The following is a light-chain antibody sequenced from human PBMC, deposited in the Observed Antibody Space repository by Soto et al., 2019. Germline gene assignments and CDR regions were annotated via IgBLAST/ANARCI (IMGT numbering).Light chain of an antibody. CDR2: DAS. CDR3: MQRSHWPPLS. V-gene: IGKV3-11*01. Sequence: EIVLTQSPATLSMSPGERATLSCRASQSVSTYLAWYQQKPGQAPRLLILDASNRASGIPSRFSVSGSGTNITITTSRIAPADSAVYCCMQRSHWPPLSFGGGTKFEIK. CDR1: QSVSTY. J-gene: IGKJ4*01.